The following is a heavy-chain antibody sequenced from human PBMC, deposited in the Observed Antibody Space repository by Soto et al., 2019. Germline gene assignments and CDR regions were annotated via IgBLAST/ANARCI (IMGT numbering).Heavy chain of an antibody. D-gene: IGHD2-2*01. CDR1: GFTFSIYA. CDR2: ISGSGGST. V-gene: IGHV3-23*01. J-gene: IGHJ4*02. Sequence: LRLSCAASGFTFSIYAMSWVRQAPGKGLEWVSAISGSGGSTYYADSVKGRFTISRDNSKNTLYLQMNSLRAEDTAVYYCAKIGEAGYCISTSCSIDYWGQGTLVTVSS. CDR3: AKIGEAGYCISTSCSIDY.